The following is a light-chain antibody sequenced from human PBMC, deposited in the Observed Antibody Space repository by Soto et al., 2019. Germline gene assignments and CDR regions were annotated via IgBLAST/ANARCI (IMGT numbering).Light chain of an antibody. CDR1: QSISSW. CDR3: QQYDSYST. J-gene: IGKJ1*01. Sequence: DIQMTQSPSTLSASVGDRVTITCRASQSISSWLAWYQQKPGKAPNLLIYKASNLKSGVPSRFSGSGSGTEFTLTISSLQPDDFATYYCQQYDSYSTFAQGTKVEIK. CDR2: KAS. V-gene: IGKV1-5*03.